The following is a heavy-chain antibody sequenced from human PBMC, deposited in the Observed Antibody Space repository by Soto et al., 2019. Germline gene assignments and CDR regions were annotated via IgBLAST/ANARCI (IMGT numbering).Heavy chain of an antibody. CDR1: GFTFSSYA. CDR3: ARDNSRDYSTPYWDY. CDR2: ISYDGSNK. D-gene: IGHD4-4*01. V-gene: IGHV3-30-3*01. J-gene: IGHJ4*02. Sequence: QVQLVESGGGVVQPGRSLRLSCAASGFTFSSYAMHWVRQAPGKGLEWVAVISYDGSNKYYADSVKGRFTISRDNSKNTLYLQMNSLRAEDTAVYYCARDNSRDYSTPYWDYWGQGTLVTVSS.